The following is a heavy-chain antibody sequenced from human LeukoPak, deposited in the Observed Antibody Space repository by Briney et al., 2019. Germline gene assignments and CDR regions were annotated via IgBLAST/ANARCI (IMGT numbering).Heavy chain of an antibody. J-gene: IGHJ3*02. Sequence: SETLSLTCAVYGGSFSGYYWSWIRQPPGKGLEWIGEINHSGSTNYNPSLKSRVTISVDTSKNQSSLKLSSVTAADTAVYYCARTPRYDYIWGSYRYTGDSAFDIWGQGTMVTVSS. D-gene: IGHD3-16*02. CDR3: ARTPRYDYIWGSYRYTGDSAFDI. CDR1: GGSFSGYY. CDR2: INHSGST. V-gene: IGHV4-34*01.